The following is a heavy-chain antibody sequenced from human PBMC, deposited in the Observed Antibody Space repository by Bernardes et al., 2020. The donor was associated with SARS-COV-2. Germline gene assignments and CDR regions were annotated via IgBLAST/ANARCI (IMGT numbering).Heavy chain of an antibody. J-gene: IGHJ4*02. CDR1: GYTLTNYG. CDR2: ISANNVNT. V-gene: IGHV1-18*01. Sequence: ASVKVSCKASGYTLTNYGISWVRQAPGQGLEWMGWISANNVNTNYAQKLQGRVTMTTDTSTNTAYMELRSLRSDDTAVYYCARPSVVILGGFFFDYWGQGTLVTVSS. D-gene: IGHD2-15*01. CDR3: ARPSVVILGGFFFDY.